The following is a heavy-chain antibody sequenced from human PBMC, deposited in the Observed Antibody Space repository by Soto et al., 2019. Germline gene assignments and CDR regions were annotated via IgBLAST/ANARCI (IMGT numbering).Heavy chain of an antibody. V-gene: IGHV3-23*01. D-gene: IGHD2-2*02. CDR2: ISGSGAST. CDR1: GFTFSSYA. Sequence: GGSLRLSCAASGFTFSSYAMSWVRQAPGKGLEWVSAISGSGASTYYADSVKGRFTISRDNSKNTLYLQMISLKAEDIYVYDNATGATMVYVPAAIDYWGQGTLVTVSS. J-gene: IGHJ4*02. CDR3: ATGATMVYVPAAIDY.